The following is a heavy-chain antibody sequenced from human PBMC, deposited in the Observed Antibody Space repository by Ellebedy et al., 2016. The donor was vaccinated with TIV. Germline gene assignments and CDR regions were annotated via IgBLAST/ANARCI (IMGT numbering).Heavy chain of an antibody. CDR1: GYRFTGNY. V-gene: IGHV1-2*02. Sequence: ASVKVSXXASGYRFTGNYIHWVRQAPGRGLEWMGWIDPDSGVTSPSLQDRVTMTRDTSISTAYMDLSRLTSDDTAVYYCARDLGLQLWLHEGDYWGQGTLVTVSS. CDR3: ARDLGLQLWLHEGDY. CDR2: IDPDSGVT. D-gene: IGHD5-18*01. J-gene: IGHJ4*02.